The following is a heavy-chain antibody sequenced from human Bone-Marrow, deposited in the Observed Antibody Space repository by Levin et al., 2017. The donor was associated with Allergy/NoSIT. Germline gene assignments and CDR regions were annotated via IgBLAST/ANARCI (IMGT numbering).Heavy chain of an antibody. V-gene: IGHV3-43D*03. Sequence: SCTASGFTFDDYAMHWVRQAPGLFLDWFSLFLFPLLPLSSSSSFQGRFTISRDNANNSLFVQKDNVRGDDTAVYFCAKQTTGFSYGSKPLDVWGRGTSVTVSS. CDR2: FLFPLLPL. CDR1: GFTFDDYA. CDR3: AKQTTGFSYGSKPLDV. D-gene: IGHD3-9*01. J-gene: IGHJ6*02.